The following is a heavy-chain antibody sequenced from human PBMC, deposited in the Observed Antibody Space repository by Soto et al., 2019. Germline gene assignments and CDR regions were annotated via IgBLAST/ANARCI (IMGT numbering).Heavy chain of an antibody. J-gene: IGHJ4*02. CDR1: GFTFSSYG. CDR2: IWYDGSNK. D-gene: IGHD3-10*01. CDR3: AREVGESPHFDY. Sequence: QVQLVESGGGVVQPGRSLRLSCAASGFTFSSYGMHWVRQAPGKGLEWVAVIWYDGSNKYYADSVKGRFTISRDNSKNTRYLQMNSLRAEDTAVYYCAREVGESPHFDYWGQGTLVTVSS. V-gene: IGHV3-33*01.